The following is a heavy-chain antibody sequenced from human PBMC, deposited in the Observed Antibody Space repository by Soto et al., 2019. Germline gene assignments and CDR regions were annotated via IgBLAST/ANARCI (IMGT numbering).Heavy chain of an antibody. Sequence: PSETRCLTCSVSGGSINRYYWGWSRQPPGRGLEWIGYISYTGSTDYSPSLKSRVTISVDTSKNQFSLKVRSVTAADTAIYFCARHYPIGNNWNYFDYWGRGTLVTVSS. D-gene: IGHD1-1*01. CDR3: ARHYPIGNNWNYFDY. CDR2: ISYTGST. CDR1: GGSINRYY. J-gene: IGHJ4*02. V-gene: IGHV4-59*08.